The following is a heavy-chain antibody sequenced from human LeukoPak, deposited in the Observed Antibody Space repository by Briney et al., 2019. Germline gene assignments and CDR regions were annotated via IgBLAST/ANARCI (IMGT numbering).Heavy chain of an antibody. CDR1: GFTFSSYA. CDR3: AREGGRVATVHPLPFDY. D-gene: IGHD5-12*01. V-gene: IGHV3-30-3*01. J-gene: IGHJ4*02. Sequence: PGRSLRLSCAASGFTFSSYAMHWVRQAPGKGLEWVAVISYDGSNKYYADSVKGRFTISRDNSKNTLYLQMNSLRAEDTAVYYCAREGGRVATVHPLPFDYWGQGTLVTVSS. CDR2: ISYDGSNK.